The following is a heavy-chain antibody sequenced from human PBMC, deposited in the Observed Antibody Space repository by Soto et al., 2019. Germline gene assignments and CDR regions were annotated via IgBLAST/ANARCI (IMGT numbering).Heavy chain of an antibody. Sequence: QVQLVQSGAEVKKPGASVKVSCKASGYTFSNYGISWVRQAPGQGLEWMGWISAYNGNRNFAQKFLGRVTMTTDTSTSTAYMDVRSLRSDDTAVYYCASSAYTKYEYYYGMDVWGQGTTVTVSS. CDR1: GYTFSNYG. J-gene: IGHJ6*02. CDR2: ISAYNGNR. D-gene: IGHD2-8*01. V-gene: IGHV1-18*01. CDR3: ASSAYTKYEYYYGMDV.